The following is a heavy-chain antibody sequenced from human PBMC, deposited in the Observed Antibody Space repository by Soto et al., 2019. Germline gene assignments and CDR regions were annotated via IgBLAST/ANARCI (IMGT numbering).Heavy chain of an antibody. D-gene: IGHD2-21*02. CDR3: ARRPCNCGGDCYYDY. CDR2: IYYSGST. V-gene: IGHV4-39*01. CDR1: GGSISSSSYC. Sequence: SETLSLTCTVSGGSISSSSYCWGWIRQPPGKGLEWIGSIYYSGSTYYNPSLKSRVTISVDTSKNQFSLKLSPVTAADTAVYYCARRPCNCGGDCYYDYWGQGALVTVSS. J-gene: IGHJ4*02.